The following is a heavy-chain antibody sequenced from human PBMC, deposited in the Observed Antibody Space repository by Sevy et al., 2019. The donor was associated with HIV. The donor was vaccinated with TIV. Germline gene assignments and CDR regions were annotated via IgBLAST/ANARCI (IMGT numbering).Heavy chain of an antibody. CDR2: IFHSGSP. Sequence: SETLSLTCTVSGYSISSGYYWGWIRQPPGKGLEWIGSIFHSGSPYYNPSLKGRVTISVDTSKNQFSLKLGSVTAADTAVYYCARALTIFGVVIHHYYYYGMDVWGQGTTVTVSS. CDR3: ARALTIFGVVIHHYYYYGMDV. V-gene: IGHV4-38-2*02. CDR1: GYSISSGYY. J-gene: IGHJ6*02. D-gene: IGHD3-3*01.